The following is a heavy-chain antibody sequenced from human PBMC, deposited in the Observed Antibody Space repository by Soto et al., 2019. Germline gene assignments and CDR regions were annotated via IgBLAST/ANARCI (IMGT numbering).Heavy chain of an antibody. Sequence: GGSLRLSCAASGLTFSNYAMSWVRQAPGKGLEWVSAISGNAYKTHYADSVQGRFTIARDNSKNTLYLQMTSLRAEDTALYYCANAGAGYFTGGTCYSYWGQGTLVTVSS. J-gene: IGHJ4*02. CDR3: ANAGAGYFTGGTCYSY. CDR1: GLTFSNYA. CDR2: ISGNAYKT. V-gene: IGHV3-23*01. D-gene: IGHD2-15*01.